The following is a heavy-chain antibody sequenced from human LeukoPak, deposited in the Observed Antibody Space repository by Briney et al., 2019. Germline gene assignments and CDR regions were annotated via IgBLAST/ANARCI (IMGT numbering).Heavy chain of an antibody. Sequence: SETLSLTCTVAGYSISSGYYWGWIRQPPGKGLEWIGSGSTYYSLSLKSRVTISIDTSKNQFSLKLSSVTAADTAVYYCASGGFCGSTTCYPNWFDPWGQGTLVTVSS. V-gene: IGHV4-38-2*02. CDR2: SGST. CDR3: ASGGFCGSTTCYPNWFDP. J-gene: IGHJ5*02. D-gene: IGHD2-2*01. CDR1: GYSISSGYY.